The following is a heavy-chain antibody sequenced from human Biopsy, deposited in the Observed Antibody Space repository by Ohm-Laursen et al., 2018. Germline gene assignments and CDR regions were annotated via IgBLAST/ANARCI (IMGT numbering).Heavy chain of an antibody. CDR1: GFAFSYYG. D-gene: IGHD3-9*01. J-gene: IGHJ5*02. Sequence: SLRLSCSAPGFAFSYYGLHWVRQAPGKGLQWVAVMWSDGINKNYADSVKGRFTVSRDNSNNVLYLQMSSLRDEDSAVYYCARDDDATGHYMILNHWGQGTPVTVSS. V-gene: IGHV3-33*01. CDR3: ARDDDATGHYMILNH. CDR2: MWSDGINK.